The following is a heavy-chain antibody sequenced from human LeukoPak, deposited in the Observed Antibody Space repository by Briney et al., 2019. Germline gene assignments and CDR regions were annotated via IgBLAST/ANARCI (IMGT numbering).Heavy chain of an antibody. CDR1: GFTFSSYG. J-gene: IGHJ4*02. Sequence: GGSLRLSCAASGFTFSSYGMHWVRQAPGKGLEWVAVISYDGSNKYYADSVKGRFTISRDNSKNTLYLQMNSLRAEDTAVYYCAKGDSGSYYGLVDYWGQGTLVTVSS. D-gene: IGHD1-26*01. CDR2: ISYDGSNK. V-gene: IGHV3-30*18. CDR3: AKGDSGSYYGLVDY.